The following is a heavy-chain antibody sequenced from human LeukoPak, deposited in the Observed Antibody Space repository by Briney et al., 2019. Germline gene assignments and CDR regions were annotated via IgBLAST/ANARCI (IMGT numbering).Heavy chain of an antibody. CDR1: GFTFSSYW. CDR3: ARGDLDY. Sequence: GGSLRLSCGVSGFTFSSYWMTWARQAPGRGLEWVATVKPDGNEKFYVDSVKGRFAISRDNARNSVYLEMNSLRVEDTAVYLCARGDLDYWGQETLVTVSS. V-gene: IGHV3-7*01. CDR2: VKPDGNEK. J-gene: IGHJ4*01.